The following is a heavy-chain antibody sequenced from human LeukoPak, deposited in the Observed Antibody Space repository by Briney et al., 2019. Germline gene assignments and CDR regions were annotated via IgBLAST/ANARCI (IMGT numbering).Heavy chain of an antibody. V-gene: IGHV3-30*04. Sequence: GGFLRLSCAAPGFTFSSYAMHWVRQAPGKGLEWVAVISYDGSNKYYADSVKGRFTISRDNSKNTLYLQMNSLRAEDTALYYCARGGAHGMDVWGQGTTVTVSS. CDR3: ARGGAHGMDV. D-gene: IGHD1-26*01. J-gene: IGHJ6*02. CDR2: ISYDGSNK. CDR1: GFTFSSYA.